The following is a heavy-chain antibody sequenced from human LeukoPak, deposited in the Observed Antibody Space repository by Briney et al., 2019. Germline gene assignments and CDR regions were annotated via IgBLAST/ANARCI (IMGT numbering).Heavy chain of an antibody. CDR1: GYTFTSYD. CDR3: ARAAYDYVWGSYRYYFDY. D-gene: IGHD3-16*02. Sequence: ASVKVSCKASGYTFTSYDINWVRQATGQGLEWMGWMNPNSGNTAYAQKFQGRVTITRNTSISTAYMELSSLRSEDTAVYYCARAAYDYVWGSYRYYFDYWGQGTLVTVSS. V-gene: IGHV1-8*03. CDR2: MNPNSGNT. J-gene: IGHJ4*02.